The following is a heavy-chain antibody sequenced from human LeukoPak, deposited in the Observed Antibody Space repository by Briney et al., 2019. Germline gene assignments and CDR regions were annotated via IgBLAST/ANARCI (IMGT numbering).Heavy chain of an antibody. J-gene: IGHJ3*02. V-gene: IGHV1-2*02. CDR3: TRPLRFLEWLPATTDAFDI. D-gene: IGHD3-3*01. Sequence: AASVKVSCKASGYTFTGYYMHWVRQAPGQGLEWMGWINPNSGGTNYAQKFQGRVAMTRDTSISTAYMELSRLRSDDTAVYYCTRPLRFLEWLPATTDAFDIWGQGTMVTVSS. CDR1: GYTFTGYY. CDR2: INPNSGGT.